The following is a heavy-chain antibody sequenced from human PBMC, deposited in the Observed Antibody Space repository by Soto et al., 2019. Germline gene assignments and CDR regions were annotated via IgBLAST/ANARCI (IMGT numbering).Heavy chain of an antibody. D-gene: IGHD2-15*01. J-gene: IGHJ4*02. V-gene: IGHV3-48*01. CDR3: ARDRVGANRPVSNFYFDY. Sequence: GGSLRLSCAASGLTFSSYSMNWVRQAPGKGLEWVSYISSSGSTIYYADSVKGRFTISRDNAKNSLYLQMNSLRVEDTAVYYIARDRVGANRPVSNFYFDYWGQGTLVTVSS. CDR1: GLTFSSYS. CDR2: ISSSGSTI.